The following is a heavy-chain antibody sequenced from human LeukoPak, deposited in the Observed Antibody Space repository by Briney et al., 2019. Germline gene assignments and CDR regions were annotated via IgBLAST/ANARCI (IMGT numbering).Heavy chain of an antibody. CDR3: AREGGWLQFRHFDY. CDR2: MNPNSGNT. CDR1: GYTFTSYD. J-gene: IGHJ4*02. V-gene: IGHV1-8*03. D-gene: IGHD5-24*01. Sequence: ASVKVSCKASGYTFTSYDINWVRQATGQGLEWMGWMNPNSGNTGYAQKFQGRVTITRNTSISTAYMELSSLRSEDTAVYYCAREGGWLQFRHFDYWGQGTLVTVSS.